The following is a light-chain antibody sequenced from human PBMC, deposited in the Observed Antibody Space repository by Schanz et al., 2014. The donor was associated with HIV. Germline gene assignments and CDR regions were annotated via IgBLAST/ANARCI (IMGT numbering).Light chain of an antibody. CDR2: EDY. CDR3: SSYTTTNTWL. J-gene: IGLJ3*02. V-gene: IGLV2-14*02. Sequence: QSALTQPASVSGSPGQSITISCTGTSSNIGTYDLVSWYQQHPGKAPKVIIYEDYKRPSGVSNRFSGSKSGNTASLTISALQAEDEADYYCSSYTTTNTWLFGGGTKLTVL. CDR1: SSNIGTYDL.